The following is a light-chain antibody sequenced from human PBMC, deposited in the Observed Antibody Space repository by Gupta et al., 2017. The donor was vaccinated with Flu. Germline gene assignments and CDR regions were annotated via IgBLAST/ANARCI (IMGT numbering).Light chain of an antibody. J-gene: IGLJ3*02. V-gene: IGLV4-69*01. CDR2: LNSDGSH. CDR3: QTWGTGIRV. Sequence: VKLSGKRRRGQSRDDNAGKKKQPEKGPRYLMKLNSDGSHSKGAGIPDRFSGSSSGAERYLTISSLQSEDEADYYCQTWGTGIRVFGGGNK. CDR1: RGQSRDD.